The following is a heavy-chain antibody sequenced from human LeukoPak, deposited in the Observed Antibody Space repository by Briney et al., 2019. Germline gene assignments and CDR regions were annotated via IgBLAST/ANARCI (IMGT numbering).Heavy chain of an antibody. J-gene: IGHJ4*02. V-gene: IGHV4-59*12. CDR1: GGSISGYY. Sequence: SETLSLTCTVSGGSISGYYWSWIRQPPGKGLEWIGYIHYSGSTNYNPSLKSRVTISIDTSKNQFSLKLSSVTAADTAVYYCAREKSGSYYFDYWGQGTLVTVSS. CDR3: AREKSGSYYFDY. CDR2: IHYSGST. D-gene: IGHD1-26*01.